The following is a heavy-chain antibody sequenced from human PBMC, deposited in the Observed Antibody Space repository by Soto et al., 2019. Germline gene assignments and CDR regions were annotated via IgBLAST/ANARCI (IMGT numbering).Heavy chain of an antibody. CDR2: IYYSGST. J-gene: IGHJ6*02. V-gene: IGHV4-59*01. D-gene: IGHD5-12*01. CDR3: ARDLGYSGYADYYYGMDV. CDR1: GGSISSYY. Sequence: PSETLSLTCTVSGGSISSYYWSWIRQPPGKGLEWIGYIYYSGSTNYNPSLKSRVTISVDTSKNQFSLKLSSVTAADTAVYYCARDLGYSGYADYYYGMDVWGQGTTVTVSS.